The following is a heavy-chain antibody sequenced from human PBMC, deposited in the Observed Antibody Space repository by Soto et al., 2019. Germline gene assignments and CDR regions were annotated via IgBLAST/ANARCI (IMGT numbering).Heavy chain of an antibody. V-gene: IGHV3-30*18. D-gene: IGHD6-13*01. CDR2: ISFDGSNK. CDR1: GFTFSNYG. Sequence: QVQLVESGGGVVQPGRSLRLSCAASGFTFSNYGMHWVRQAAGKGLEWVAVISFDGSNKYYADSVKGRFTISRDNSKNTVYLQMNSLRAEDTAVYYCAKDQGSSFHTFDDWGLGTLVTVSS. J-gene: IGHJ4*02. CDR3: AKDQGSSFHTFDD.